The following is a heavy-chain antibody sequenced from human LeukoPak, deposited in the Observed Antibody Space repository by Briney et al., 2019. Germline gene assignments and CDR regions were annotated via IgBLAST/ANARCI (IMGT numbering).Heavy chain of an antibody. V-gene: IGHV3-23*01. D-gene: IGHD6-19*01. Sequence: PGRSLRLSCAASGFTFSSYAMSWVRQAPGKGLEWVSAISGNGGSTYYADSVKGRFTISRDNSKITLYLQMNSLRAEDTAVYYCAKLPGMAVAGNLRYFDYWGQGTLVTVS. CDR3: AKLPGMAVAGNLRYFDY. CDR1: GFTFSSYA. J-gene: IGHJ4*02. CDR2: ISGNGGST.